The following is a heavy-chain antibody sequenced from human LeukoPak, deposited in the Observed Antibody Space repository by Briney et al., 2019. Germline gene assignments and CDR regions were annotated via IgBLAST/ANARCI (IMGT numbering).Heavy chain of an antibody. V-gene: IGHV3-48*03. CDR2: ISSSGSTI. Sequence: PGGSLRLSCAASGFTGSSYEMNWVRQAPGKGLEWVSYISSSGSTIYYADSVNGRFTVSTDNAKNSLYLQMNSLRADDTAVYYCARGRNTIFGETHDAFDVWGQGTMVTVSS. CDR1: GFTGSSYE. CDR3: ARGRNTIFGETHDAFDV. J-gene: IGHJ3*01. D-gene: IGHD3-3*01.